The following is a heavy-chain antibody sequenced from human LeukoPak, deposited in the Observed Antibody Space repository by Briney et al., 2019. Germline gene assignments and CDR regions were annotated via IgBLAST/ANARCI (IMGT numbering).Heavy chain of an antibody. D-gene: IGHD5-12*01. CDR3: AKGRRGYDSFDY. Sequence: PGGSLRLSCAASGFTFSSYAMSWVRQAPGKGLEWVSTISGSGGSTYYADSVKGRFTISRDNSKNTLYLQMNSLRAEDTAVNYCAKGRRGYDSFDYWGQGTLVTVSS. V-gene: IGHV3-23*01. J-gene: IGHJ4*02. CDR1: GFTFSSYA. CDR2: ISGSGGST.